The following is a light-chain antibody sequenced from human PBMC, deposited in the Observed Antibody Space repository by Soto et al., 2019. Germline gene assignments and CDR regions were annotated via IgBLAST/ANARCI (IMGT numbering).Light chain of an antibody. J-gene: IGKJ2*01. CDR1: QDISSY. CDR2: AAS. V-gene: IGKV1-9*01. CDR3: QQVNSYPPFT. Sequence: DIQLTQSPSFLSASVGDRVTITCRASQDISSYLAWYQQKPGKAPKLLIYAASTLQSGVPSRFSGSGSGTAFTLTISSLQPEDFATYYCQQVNSYPPFTFGQGTKVEIK.